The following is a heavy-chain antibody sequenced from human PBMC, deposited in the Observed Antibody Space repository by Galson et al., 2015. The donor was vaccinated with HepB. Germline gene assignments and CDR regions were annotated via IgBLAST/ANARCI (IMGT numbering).Heavy chain of an antibody. Sequence: SVKVSCKASGGTFSSYAISWVRQAPGQGLEWMGGIIPIFGTANYAQKFLGRVTITADESTSTAYMELSSLRSEDTAVYYCARVGTMIVVASEYYYYGMDVWGQGTTVTVSS. CDR1: GGTFSSYA. V-gene: IGHV1-69*13. CDR3: ARVGTMIVVASEYYYYGMDV. CDR2: IIPIFGTA. D-gene: IGHD3-22*01. J-gene: IGHJ6*02.